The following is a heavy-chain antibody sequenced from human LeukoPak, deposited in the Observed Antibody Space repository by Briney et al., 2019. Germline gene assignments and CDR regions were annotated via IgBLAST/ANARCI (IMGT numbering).Heavy chain of an antibody. CDR2: ISPTGSTT. Sequence: GGSLRLSCTASGFSFSGHWMHWARQLPGKGLVWVSRISPTGSTTSYADSVKGRFTVSRDNSKNTLYLQMNSLRAEDTAVYYCARDRYGSGVVYFDYWGQGTLVTVSS. V-gene: IGHV3-74*01. CDR1: GFSFSGHW. CDR3: ARDRYGSGVVYFDY. D-gene: IGHD3-10*01. J-gene: IGHJ4*02.